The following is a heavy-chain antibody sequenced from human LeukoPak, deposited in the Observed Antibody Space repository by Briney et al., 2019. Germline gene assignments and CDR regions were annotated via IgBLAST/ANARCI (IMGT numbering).Heavy chain of an antibody. D-gene: IGHD4-23*01. CDR2: IYPDSGGT. Sequence: GASVKVSCKASGYTFTVYYVHWVRQAPGQGLEWMGWIYPDSGGTTYAEKSQGRVTMTRDTSITTAYLELSRLRSDDTAVYYCARGTYGGLPTSYYYMDVWGKGTTVTISS. CDR3: ARGTYGGLPTSYYYMDV. CDR1: GYTFTVYY. J-gene: IGHJ6*03. V-gene: IGHV1-2*02.